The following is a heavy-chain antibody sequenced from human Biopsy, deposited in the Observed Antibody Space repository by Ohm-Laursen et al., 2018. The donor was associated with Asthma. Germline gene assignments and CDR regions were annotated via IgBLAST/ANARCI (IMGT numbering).Heavy chain of an antibody. Sequence: SLRLSCSASGFTFSSYAMHWVRQAPGKGLKWVAVISYDGSNKYYADSVKGRFTISRDNSKNTLYLQMNSLRAEDTAVYYCARTFHFWSPYHAEHYQLRGQGTLVTVSS. CDR2: ISYDGSNK. CDR1: GFTFSSYA. D-gene: IGHD3-3*02. CDR3: ARTFHFWSPYHAEHYQL. J-gene: IGHJ1*01. V-gene: IGHV3-30-3*01.